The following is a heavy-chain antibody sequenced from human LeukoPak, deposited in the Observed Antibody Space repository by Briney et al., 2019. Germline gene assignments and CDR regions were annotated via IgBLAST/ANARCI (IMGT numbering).Heavy chain of an antibody. CDR3: ARDRTDAFDI. V-gene: IGHV1-46*01. J-gene: IGHJ3*02. CDR1: GYTFTSYY. Sequence: ASVKVSCKASGYTFTSYYMHWVRQAPGQGLEWMGIINPSGGSTSYAQKLQGRVTMTTDTSTSTAYMELRSLRSDDTAVYYCARDRTDAFDIWGQGTMVTVSS. CDR2: INPSGGST.